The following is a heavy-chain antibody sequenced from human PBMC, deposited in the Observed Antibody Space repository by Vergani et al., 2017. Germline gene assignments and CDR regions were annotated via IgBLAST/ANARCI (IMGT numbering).Heavy chain of an antibody. D-gene: IGHD5-24*01. V-gene: IGHV3-23*01. Sequence: EVQLLQSEGAVVQPGGPLRLSCVASGFTSSSLAMSWVRQGHGQGLEWVSSIKNTGDSTHYTDSVKGRFTISRDNSKNTLYLQMNSLRVQDPAVYYCGRGSDNYNWGQGTLVTVSS. CDR3: GRGSDNYN. J-gene: IGHJ4*02. CDR2: IKNTGDST. CDR1: GFTSSSLA.